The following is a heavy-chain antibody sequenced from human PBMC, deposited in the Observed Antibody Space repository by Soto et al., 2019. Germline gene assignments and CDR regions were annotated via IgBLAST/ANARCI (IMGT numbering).Heavy chain of an antibody. Sequence: QVQLVESGGGVVQPGRSLRLSCAASGFTFSSYGMHWVRQAPGKGLEWVAVISYDGRNKYYADSGKGRFTISRDNSKNTLYLEMNSLRAEDTAVYYCAKGAAYRYGYGSYWGQGTLVTVSS. CDR1: GFTFSSYG. V-gene: IGHV3-30*18. CDR3: AKGAAYRYGYGSY. J-gene: IGHJ4*02. CDR2: ISYDGRNK. D-gene: IGHD5-18*01.